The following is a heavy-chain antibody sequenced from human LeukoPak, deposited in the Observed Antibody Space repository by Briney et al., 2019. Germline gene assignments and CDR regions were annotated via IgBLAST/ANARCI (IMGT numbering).Heavy chain of an antibody. J-gene: IGHJ4*02. D-gene: IGHD2-15*01. Sequence: PSETLSLTCIISGGSISSTTYYWGWIRQPAGKGLEWIGRIYTSGSTNYNPSLKSRVTMSVHTSKNQFSLKLSSVTAADTAVYYCAKFGGMCDSMVVAATRRFDYWGQGTLVTVSS. CDR3: AKFGGMCDSMVVAATRRFDY. V-gene: IGHV4-61*02. CDR1: GGSISSTTYY. CDR2: IYTSGST.